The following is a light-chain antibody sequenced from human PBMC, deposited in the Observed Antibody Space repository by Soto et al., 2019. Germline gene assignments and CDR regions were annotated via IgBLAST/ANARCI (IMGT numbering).Light chain of an antibody. V-gene: IGKV1-5*01. CDR2: DGY. J-gene: IGKJ2*01. CDR3: QQYDNYFRYT. Sequence: DIQMTQYPSTLSASVVDRVTITCRASQTINNTVAWYPKKPGNAPKLLSYDGYTLESGVPSRFSCSGSGTDFPLTIGNLQPDAFATYYCQQYDNYFRYTFGQGTQLDVK. CDR1: QTINNT.